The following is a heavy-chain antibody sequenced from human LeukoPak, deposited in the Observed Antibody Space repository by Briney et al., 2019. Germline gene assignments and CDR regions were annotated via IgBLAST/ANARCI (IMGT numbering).Heavy chain of an antibody. J-gene: IGHJ4*02. CDR1: GLTFSSYS. Sequence: PGGSLRLSCAASGLTFSSYSMNWVRQAPGKGLEWVSSISSSSYIYYADSVKGRFTISRDNAKNSLYLQMNSLRAEDTAVYYCARDNPIAAADDYWGQGTLVTVSS. CDR3: ARDNPIAAADDY. V-gene: IGHV3-21*01. CDR2: ISSSSYI. D-gene: IGHD6-13*01.